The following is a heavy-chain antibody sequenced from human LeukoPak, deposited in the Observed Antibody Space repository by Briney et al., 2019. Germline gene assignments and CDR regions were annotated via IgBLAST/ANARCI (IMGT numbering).Heavy chain of an antibody. CDR1: GFTFSSYG. CDR2: IRYDGSNK. CDR3: AKDEDSSGYHFDY. D-gene: IGHD3-22*01. Sequence: PGGSLRLSCAASGFTFSSYGMHWVRQAPGKGLEWVAFIRYDGSNKYYADSVKGRFTISRDNSKNTLYLQMNSLRAEDTAVYYCAKDEDSSGYHFDYWGQGTLVTVSS. J-gene: IGHJ4*02. V-gene: IGHV3-30*02.